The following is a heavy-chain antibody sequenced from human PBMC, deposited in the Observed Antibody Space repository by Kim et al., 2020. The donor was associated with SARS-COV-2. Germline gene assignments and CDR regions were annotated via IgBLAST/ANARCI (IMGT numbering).Heavy chain of an antibody. V-gene: IGHV3-23*01. CDR2: ISGSGYNT. CDR1: GFTFSSYA. D-gene: IGHD6-13*01. J-gene: IGHJ4*02. Sequence: GGSLRLSCAASGFTFSSYAMTWVRQAPGKGLEWVSAISGSGYNTYYADSVKGRFTISRDSSQNTVYLQVNSLRGEHTAVYYCAKDRAAAAGTGQFDYWGQGTLVTVSS. CDR3: AKDRAAAAGTGQFDY.